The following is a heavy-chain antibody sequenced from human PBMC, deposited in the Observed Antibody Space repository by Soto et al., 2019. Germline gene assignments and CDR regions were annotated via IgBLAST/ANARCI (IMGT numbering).Heavy chain of an antibody. Sequence: SETLSLTCAVYGGSFSGYYWSWIRQPPGKGLEWIGEINHSGSTNYNPSLKSRVTISVDTSKNQFSLKLSSVTAADTAVYYCAESPRGGGRSKYYYGMDVWGQGTTVTVSS. V-gene: IGHV4-34*01. CDR2: INHSGST. J-gene: IGHJ6*02. CDR1: GGSFSGYY. CDR3: AESPRGGGRSKYYYGMDV. D-gene: IGHD3-16*01.